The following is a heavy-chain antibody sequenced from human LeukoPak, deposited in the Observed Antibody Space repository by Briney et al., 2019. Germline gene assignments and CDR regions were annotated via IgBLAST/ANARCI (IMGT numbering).Heavy chain of an antibody. CDR2: IWYDGSNK. CDR3: ARDWQYRGSYLDY. CDR1: GFTFSSYG. Sequence: GGSLRLSCAASGFTFSSYGMHWVRQAPGKGLEWVAVIWYDGSNKYYADSVKGRFTISRDNSKNTLYLQMNSLRAEDTAVYYCARDWQYRGSYLDYWGQGTLVTVSS. D-gene: IGHD1-26*01. V-gene: IGHV3-33*01. J-gene: IGHJ4*02.